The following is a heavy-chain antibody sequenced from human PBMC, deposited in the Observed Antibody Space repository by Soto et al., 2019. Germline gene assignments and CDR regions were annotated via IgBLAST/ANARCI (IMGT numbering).Heavy chain of an antibody. J-gene: IGHJ5*02. V-gene: IGHV1-69*12. CDR1: GGTFSNSA. D-gene: IGHD3-3*01. Sequence: QVQLVQSGAEVRKPGSSVKVSCKASGGTFSNSAITWVRQAPGQGLEWVGGIIPIFGSTNYAQKFQGRVTRTADESMSTAYMELSSLTSEDTAVYYCARDGDLRSDFWSGPLGGGWFDPWGQGTLVTVSS. CDR3: ARDGDLRSDFWSGPLGGGWFDP. CDR2: IIPIFGST.